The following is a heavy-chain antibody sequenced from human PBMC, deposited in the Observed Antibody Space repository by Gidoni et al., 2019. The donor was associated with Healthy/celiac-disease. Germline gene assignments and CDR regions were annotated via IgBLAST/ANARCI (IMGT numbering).Heavy chain of an antibody. Sequence: VSYISSSSSTIYYADSVKGRFTISRDNAKNSLYLQMNSLRDEDTAVYYCAREGGVLWFGERDYWGQGTLVTVSS. CDR2: ISSSSSTI. D-gene: IGHD3-10*01. CDR3: AREGGVLWFGERDY. J-gene: IGHJ4*02. V-gene: IGHV3-48*02.